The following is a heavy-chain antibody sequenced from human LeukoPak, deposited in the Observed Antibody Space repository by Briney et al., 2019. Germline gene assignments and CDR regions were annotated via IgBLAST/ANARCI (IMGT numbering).Heavy chain of an antibody. D-gene: IGHD3-22*01. Sequence: SETLSLTCTVSGDSISSHYWSWIRQPPGKGLEWIGYIHYSVTTNYNPSLKSRIAISVDTSKNQFSLKLSSVTAADTAVYYCGGGVYYDSSGYYYDAFDIWGQGTMVTVSS. CDR1: GDSISSHY. CDR2: IHYSVTT. V-gene: IGHV4-59*11. CDR3: GGGVYYDSSGYYYDAFDI. J-gene: IGHJ3*02.